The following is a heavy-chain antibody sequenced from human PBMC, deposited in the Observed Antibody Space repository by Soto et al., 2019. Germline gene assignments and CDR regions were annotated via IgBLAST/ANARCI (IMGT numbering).Heavy chain of an antibody. CDR2: FDPEDGET. D-gene: IGHD6-13*01. CDR1: GYTLTELS. V-gene: IGHV1-24*01. CDR3: ATEMPPYSSSWYYFDY. J-gene: IGHJ4*02. Sequence: GASVKVSCKVSGYTLTELSMHWVRLAPGKGLEWMGGFDPEDGETIYAQKFQGRVTMTEDTSTDTAYMELSSLRSEDTAVYYCATEMPPYSSSWYYFDYWGQGTLVTVSS.